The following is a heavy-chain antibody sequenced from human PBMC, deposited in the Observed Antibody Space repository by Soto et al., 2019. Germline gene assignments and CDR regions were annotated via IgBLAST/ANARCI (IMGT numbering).Heavy chain of an antibody. Sequence: ASVKVSCKASAYTFTCYRISWVRQAPGQGLECTGWISSHNGNGNYARKLQGRVTMTTDTSTSTAYMELRSLRSDDTAVYYCARDRPSGRGWNRAGSLVYWGQAILVT. CDR1: AYTFTCYR. J-gene: IGHJ4*02. CDR3: ARDRPSGRGWNRAGSLVY. V-gene: IGHV1-18*04. D-gene: IGHD6-19*01. CDR2: ISSHNGNG.